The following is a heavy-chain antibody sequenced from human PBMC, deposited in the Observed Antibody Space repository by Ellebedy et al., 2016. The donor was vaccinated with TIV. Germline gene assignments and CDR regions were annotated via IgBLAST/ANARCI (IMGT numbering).Heavy chain of an antibody. J-gene: IGHJ4*02. V-gene: IGHV4-34*01. D-gene: IGHD6-19*01. CDR3: ARGVAVAATYCDY. CDR2: INHSRIT. CDR1: GGSFSGYY. Sequence: MPSETLSLTCAVYGGSFSGYYWSWIRQPPGKGLEWIGEINHSRITNYNPSLKSRVTISVDTSKNQFSLKLSSVTAADTAVYYCARGVAVAATYCDYWGQGTLVTVSS.